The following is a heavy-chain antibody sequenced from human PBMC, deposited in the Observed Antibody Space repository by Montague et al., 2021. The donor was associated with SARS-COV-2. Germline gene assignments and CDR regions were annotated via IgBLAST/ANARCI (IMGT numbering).Heavy chain of an antibody. CDR1: GGSISSAGYY. J-gene: IGHJ4*02. CDR3: ACYLASNCSPNNRCSYYFDD. V-gene: IGHV4-31*03. Sequence: TLSLTCTVSGGSISSAGYYWSWIRQHPGKGLEWIGCISYTGSTYYNPSLRSRVSFSVDTSKNQFSLSLSSVTAADTAVYYCACYLASNCSPNNRCSYYFDDWGQGTLVTVSS. D-gene: IGHD1-14*01. CDR2: ISYTGST.